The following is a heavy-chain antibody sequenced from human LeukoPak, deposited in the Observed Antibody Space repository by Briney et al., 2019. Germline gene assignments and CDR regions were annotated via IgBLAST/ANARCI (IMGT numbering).Heavy chain of an antibody. Sequence: GGSLRLSCAASGFTFSSYLMPWVRQAPGKGLVWVSRINSDGSSTSYADSVKGRFTISRDNAKNTLYLQMNSLRAEDTAVYYCARARNYYDSSGYSYYFDYWGQGTLVTVSS. CDR1: GFTFSSYL. V-gene: IGHV3-74*01. CDR3: ARARNYYDSSGYSYYFDY. D-gene: IGHD3-22*01. J-gene: IGHJ4*02. CDR2: INSDGSST.